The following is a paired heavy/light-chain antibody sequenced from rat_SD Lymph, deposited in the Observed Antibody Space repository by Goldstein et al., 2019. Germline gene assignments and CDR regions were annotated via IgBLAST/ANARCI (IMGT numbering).Heavy chain of an antibody. CDR1: GFTFSNYG. J-gene: IGHJ2*01. Sequence: EVQLVESGGGLVQPGRSLKLSCLASGFTFSNYGMNWIRQAPGKGLEWVASISSSSSYIYYADTVKGRFTISRDNAKNTLYLQMTSLRSEDTALYYCARQSSYFDYWGQGVMVTVSS. CDR2: ISSSSSYI. V-gene: IGHV5-34*01. CDR3: ARQSSYFDY.
Light chain of an antibody. Sequence: DIQMTQSPSSLSASLGDRVTITCRASQDIGNYLTWFQQKPGKSPRRMIYGATNLAAGVPSRFSGSRSGSDYSLTISSLESEDVADYHCLQSIQYPRTFGGGTKLELK. CDR2: GAT. CDR1: QDIGNY. J-gene: IGKJ1*01. CDR3: LQSIQYPRT. V-gene: IGKV14S14*01.